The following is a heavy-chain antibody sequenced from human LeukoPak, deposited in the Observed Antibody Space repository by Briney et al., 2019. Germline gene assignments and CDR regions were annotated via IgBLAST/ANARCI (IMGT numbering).Heavy chain of an antibody. Sequence: PSETLSLTCTVSGGSVSSTSYWWVWIRQPPGKGLEWIGSIDYSGSTYINPSLKSRVTISVDTSKNHFSLKLRSVTAADTAVYYCATGEDSNYYSMDVWGQGTTVTVSS. CDR1: GGSVSSTSYW. CDR2: IDYSGST. CDR3: ATGEDSNYYSMDV. V-gene: IGHV4-39*02. J-gene: IGHJ6*02. D-gene: IGHD4-11*01.